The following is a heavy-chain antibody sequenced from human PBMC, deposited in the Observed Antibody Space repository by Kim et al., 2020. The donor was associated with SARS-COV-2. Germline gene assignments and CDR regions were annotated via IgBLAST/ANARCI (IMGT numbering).Heavy chain of an antibody. CDR2: IIVSGTTI. V-gene: IGHV3-48*03. Sequence: GGSLRLSCAASGFTFSSYEMNWVRQAPGKGLEWVAYIIVSGTTIYYADSVRGRFTISRDNDKNSLYLQMNSLRAEDTAVYYCARGPNHRPFDYWGQVNLVTVPP. CDR1: GFTFSSYE. CDR3: ARGPNHRPFDY. J-gene: IGHJ4*02.